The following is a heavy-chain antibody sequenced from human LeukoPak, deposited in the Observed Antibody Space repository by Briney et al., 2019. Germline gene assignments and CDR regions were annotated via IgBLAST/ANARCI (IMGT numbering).Heavy chain of an antibody. CDR1: GLSVSSNF. CDR2: IYGGGST. V-gene: IGHV3-53*01. CDR3: ARAGYSDYGDYGFDY. J-gene: IGHJ4*02. D-gene: IGHD4-17*01. Sequence: PGGSLRLSCAATGLSVSSNFMSWVRQAPGKGLEWVSVIYGGGSTYYADSVKGRFTISRDTPKNSLYLQMNSLRAEDTAVYYCARAGYSDYGDYGFDYWGQGTLVTVSS.